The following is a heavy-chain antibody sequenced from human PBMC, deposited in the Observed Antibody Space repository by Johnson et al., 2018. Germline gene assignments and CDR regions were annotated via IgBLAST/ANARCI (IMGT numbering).Heavy chain of an antibody. D-gene: IGHD5-18*01. CDR3: ARSGYSYGSPDYYYYMDV. Sequence: EVQLVQSGGGLVQXGGSXRLXCAASGFTFSSYAMSWVRQAPGKGLEWVSAISGSGGSTYYADSVKGRFTISRDNSKNTLYLQMNSLRAEDTAVYYCARSGYSYGSPDYYYYMDVWGKGTTVTVSS. CDR2: ISGSGGST. V-gene: IGHV3-23*04. J-gene: IGHJ6*03. CDR1: GFTFSSYA.